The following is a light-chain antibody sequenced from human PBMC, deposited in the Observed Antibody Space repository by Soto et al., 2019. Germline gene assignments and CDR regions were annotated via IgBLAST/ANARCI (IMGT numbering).Light chain of an antibody. V-gene: IGLV1-47*01. CDR3: AAWDDSLSGFV. J-gene: IGLJ1*01. Sequence: QSALTQAPSTSGAPGQRFTISCPGSSSNTGSNYVYWYQQLPGTAPELLVYRNNQRPSGVPDRFSGSKSGTSASLAITGLRSEDEADYYCAAWDDSLSGFVFGGGTKVTVL. CDR2: RNN. CDR1: SSNTGSNY.